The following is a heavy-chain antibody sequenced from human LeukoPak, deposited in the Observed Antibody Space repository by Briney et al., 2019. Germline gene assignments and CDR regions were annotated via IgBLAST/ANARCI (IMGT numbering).Heavy chain of an antibody. CDR1: GYTFTGYY. D-gene: IGHD2-2*01. Sequence: ASAKVSCKASGYTFTGYYMHWVRQAPGQGLEWMGWINPNSGGTNYAQKFQGWVTMTRDTSISTAYMELSRLRSDDTAVYYCARGPDRYCSSTSCYYYGMDVWGQGTTVTVSS. CDR3: ARGPDRYCSSTSCYYYGMDV. CDR2: INPNSGGT. J-gene: IGHJ6*02. V-gene: IGHV1-2*04.